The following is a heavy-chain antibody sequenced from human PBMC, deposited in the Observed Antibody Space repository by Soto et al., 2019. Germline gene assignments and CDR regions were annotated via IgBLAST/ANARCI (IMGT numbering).Heavy chain of an antibody. V-gene: IGHV2-5*02. D-gene: IGHD1-26*01. J-gene: IGHJ4*02. Sequence: QITLKESGPTLVKPTQTLTLTCTFSGFSLSTFGVSVGWIRQPPGKAPESLALIHWDDDKRYSTSLKSRLTITKDTSKNQVVLTMTNMDPVDSATYYCARRLWEGSDFWGQGILVTVSS. CDR2: IHWDDDK. CDR1: GFSLSTFGVS. CDR3: ARRLWEGSDF.